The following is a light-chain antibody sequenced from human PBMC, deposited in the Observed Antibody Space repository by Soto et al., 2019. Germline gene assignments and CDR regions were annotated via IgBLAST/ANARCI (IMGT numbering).Light chain of an antibody. CDR1: QNITNY. CDR3: QQSYTTPIT. Sequence: DIQMTQSPSSLSASVGDRVTITCQASQNITNYLNWYQQKPGKAPNLLVNDASSLQSGVPSRFTGSGSGTDFTLTISSLQPEDFATYFCQQSYTTPITFGQGTRLEIK. J-gene: IGKJ5*01. V-gene: IGKV1-39*01. CDR2: DAS.